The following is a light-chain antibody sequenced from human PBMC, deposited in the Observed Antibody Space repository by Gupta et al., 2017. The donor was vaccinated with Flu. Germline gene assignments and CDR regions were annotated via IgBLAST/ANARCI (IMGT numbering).Light chain of an antibody. CDR2: KAS. V-gene: IGKV1-5*03. CDR1: QSISNW. CDR3: QQDNTYSLT. Sequence: PSTLSASVGDRVTITCRASQSISNWLAWYQQKPGKAPKLLIYKASSLESGVPSTFSGSGSGTEFTLIISSLQPDDFATYYCQQDNTYSLTFGGGTKVEIK. J-gene: IGKJ4*01.